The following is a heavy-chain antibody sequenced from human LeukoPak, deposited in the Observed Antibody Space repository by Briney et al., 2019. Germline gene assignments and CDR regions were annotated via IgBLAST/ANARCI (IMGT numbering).Heavy chain of an antibody. J-gene: IGHJ4*02. CDR3: AKDGAIGTYFES. CDR1: GFTFSNHG. Sequence: PGGSLRLSCGVSGFTFSNHGMYWVRQAPGKGLEWVAFTRYDESIKTYADSVRGRFTISRDNSKDTLYLQMNSLRPEDTAVYYCAKDGAIGTYFESWGQGTLVTVSS. D-gene: IGHD3-16*01. V-gene: IGHV3-30*02. CDR2: TRYDESIK.